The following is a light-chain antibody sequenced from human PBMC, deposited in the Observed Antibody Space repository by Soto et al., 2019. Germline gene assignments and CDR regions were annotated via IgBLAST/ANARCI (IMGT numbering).Light chain of an antibody. CDR1: SSDVGGYNY. V-gene: IGLV2-11*01. CDR3: CSYAGSYTV. J-gene: IGLJ2*01. CDR2: DVS. Sequence: QSALTQPRSVSGSPEQSVTISCTGTSSDVGGYNYVSWYQQHPGKAPKLMIYDVSKRPSGVPDRFSGSKSGNTASLTISGLQAEDEADYYCCSYAGSYTVFGGGTQLTVL.